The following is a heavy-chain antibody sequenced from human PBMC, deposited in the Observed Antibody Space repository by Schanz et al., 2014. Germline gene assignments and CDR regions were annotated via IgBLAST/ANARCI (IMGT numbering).Heavy chain of an antibody. CDR3: ARVVRYSGYVRHWFFDL. D-gene: IGHD5-12*01. CDR2: IHSTGET. V-gene: IGHV3-13*01. J-gene: IGHJ2*01. CDR1: GFAFSSHD. Sequence: GQLVECGGGLVQPGGSLRLSCVASGFAFSSHDMHWVRQVTGKGLQWVSAIHSTGETYYPDSVQGRFTISRENTKNSLYLQMTNLRAGDTAIYYCARVVRYSGYVRHWFFDLWGRGTSVTVSS.